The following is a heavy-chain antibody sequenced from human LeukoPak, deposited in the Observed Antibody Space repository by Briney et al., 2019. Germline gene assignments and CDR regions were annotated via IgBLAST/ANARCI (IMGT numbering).Heavy chain of an antibody. D-gene: IGHD3-3*01. J-gene: IGHJ6*02. V-gene: IGHV3-9*01. Sequence: QPGGSLRLSCAASGFTFDDYAMHWVRQVPGKGLEWVSGISWNSGRIGYADSVKGRFTISRDNAKNSLYLQMNTLRAEDTALYYCAKDIPARDFWSGYSASYYYGMDVWGQGTTVTVSS. CDR3: AKDIPARDFWSGYSASYYYGMDV. CDR1: GFTFDDYA. CDR2: ISWNSGRI.